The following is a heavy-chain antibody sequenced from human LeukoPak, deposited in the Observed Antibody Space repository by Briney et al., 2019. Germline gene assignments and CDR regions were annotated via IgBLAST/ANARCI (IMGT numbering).Heavy chain of an antibody. CDR3: CGDFDY. CDR1: GFTFNSYA. D-gene: IGHD2-21*01. CDR2: IRYDGSNE. J-gene: IGHJ4*02. V-gene: IGHV3-30*02. Sequence: GGSLRLSCAASGFTFNSYAMHWGRLAPANGLEWVAFIRYDGSNEYYVDSVKGRFTISRDNAKNTLYLQMNSLRGEDTAVYYCCGDFDYWGQGTLVSVSS.